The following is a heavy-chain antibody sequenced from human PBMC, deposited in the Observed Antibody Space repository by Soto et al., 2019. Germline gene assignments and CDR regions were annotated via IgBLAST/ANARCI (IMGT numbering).Heavy chain of an antibody. CDR1: GGSSSSYY. J-gene: IGHJ1*01. V-gene: IGHV4-59*01. CDR3: ARGCSGGSCYPEYFQH. CDR2: IYYSGST. D-gene: IGHD2-15*01. Sequence: SETLCLTCSVSGGSSSSYYGSWIRQPPGKGLEWIGYIYYSGSTNYNPSLKSRVTISVDTSKNQFSLKLSSVTAADTAVYYCARGCSGGSCYPEYFQHWGQGTLVTVSS.